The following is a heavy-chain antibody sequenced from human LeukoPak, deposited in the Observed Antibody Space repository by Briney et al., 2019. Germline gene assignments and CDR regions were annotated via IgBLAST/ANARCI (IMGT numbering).Heavy chain of an antibody. Sequence: GGSLRLSCKGSGYSFTSYWIGWVRQMPGKGLEWMGIIYPGDSDTRYSPSFQGQVTISADKSISTAYLQWSSLKASDTAMYYCARAEVDYGDYAMDFDYWGQGTLVTVSS. CDR3: ARAEVDYGDYAMDFDY. D-gene: IGHD4-17*01. CDR1: GYSFTSYW. V-gene: IGHV5-51*01. CDR2: IYPGDSDT. J-gene: IGHJ4*02.